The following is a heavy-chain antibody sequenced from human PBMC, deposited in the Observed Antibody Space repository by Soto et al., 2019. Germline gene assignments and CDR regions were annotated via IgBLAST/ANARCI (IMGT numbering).Heavy chain of an antibody. CDR2: IYYSGST. D-gene: IGHD3-10*01. V-gene: IGHV4-30-4*01. Sequence: QVQLQESGPGLVKPSQTLSLTCTVSGGSISSGDYYWSWIRQPPGKGLEWIGYIYYSGSTYYNPSIKSRVTISVDTSKNQFSLKLSSVTAADTAVYYCARAYGSGSYYRGPDAFDIWGQGTMVTVSS. CDR1: GGSISSGDYY. J-gene: IGHJ3*02. CDR3: ARAYGSGSYYRGPDAFDI.